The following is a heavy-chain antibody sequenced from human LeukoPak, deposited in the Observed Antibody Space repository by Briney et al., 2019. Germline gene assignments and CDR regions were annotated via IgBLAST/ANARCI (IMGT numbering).Heavy chain of an antibody. V-gene: IGHV3-48*04. D-gene: IGHD6-19*01. J-gene: IGHJ3*02. CDR2: ISSTGGTI. CDR3: ARDLAVAGTNAFDI. Sequence: LGGSRRLSFAASGFPFRNYLMNGVRQAPGKGLGGVPFISSTGGTIYYADSVKGRFTVSRDNAKNSLYLQMNSLRAEDTAVYYCARDLAVAGTNAFDIWGQGTMVTVSS. CDR1: GFPFRNYL.